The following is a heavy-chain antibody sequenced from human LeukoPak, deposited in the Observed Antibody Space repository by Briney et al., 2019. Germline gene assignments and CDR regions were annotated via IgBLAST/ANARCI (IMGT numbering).Heavy chain of an antibody. V-gene: IGHV4-34*01. CDR1: GGSFSGYY. CDR3: ARGHRYSSGWYVLDC. CDR2: INHSGST. J-gene: IGHJ4*02. D-gene: IGHD6-19*01. Sequence: SETLSLTCAVYGGSFSGYYWSWIRQPPGKGLEWIGEINHSGSTNYNPSLKSRVTISVDTSKNQFSLKLSSVTAADTAVYYCARGHRYSSGWYVLDCWGQGTLVTVSS.